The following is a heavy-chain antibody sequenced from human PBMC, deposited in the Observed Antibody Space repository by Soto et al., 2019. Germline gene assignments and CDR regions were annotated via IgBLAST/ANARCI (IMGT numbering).Heavy chain of an antibody. CDR2: ISGSCGST. J-gene: IGHJ4*02. D-gene: IGHD2-8*01. CDR1: GFSLSSYA. Sequence: LRPSCVASGFSLSSYAMNWVRQAQGKGLEWVSTISGSCGSTYYADSVQGRFTVSRDNSKNTLYQQMNSLRAEDTAVYYCASRSATVLSLKYWGPGTQVTVSS. CDR3: ASRSATVLSLKY. V-gene: IGHV3-23*01.